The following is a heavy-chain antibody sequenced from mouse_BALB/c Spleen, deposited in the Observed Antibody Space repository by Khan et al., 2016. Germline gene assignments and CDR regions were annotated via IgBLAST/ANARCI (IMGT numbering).Heavy chain of an antibody. J-gene: IGHJ3*01. V-gene: IGHV1-80*01. D-gene: IGHD2-14*01. CDR2: IYPGDGDT. Sequence: QVQLQQSGAELVRPGSSVKISCKASGFAFSSYWMHWVKQRPGQGLEWIGQIYPGDGDTNYNGKFKGKATLTADKSSSTASMQLSSLTSEDSAVYFCARGTPFANWGQGTLVTVSA. CDR3: ARGTPFAN. CDR1: GFAFSSYW.